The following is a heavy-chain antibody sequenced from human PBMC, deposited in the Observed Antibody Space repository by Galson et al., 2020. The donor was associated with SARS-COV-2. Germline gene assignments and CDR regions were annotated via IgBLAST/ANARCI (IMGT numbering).Heavy chain of an antibody. J-gene: IGHJ5*02. D-gene: IGHD3-3*01. CDR3: ARVPRITIFGVVGWFDP. Sequence: SETLSLTCTVSGGSISSYYWSWIRQPPGKGLEWIGYIYYSGSTNYNPSLKSRVTISVDTSKNQFSLTLSSVTAADTAVYYCARVPRITIFGVVGWFDPWGQGTLVTVSS. CDR2: IYYSGST. V-gene: IGHV4-59*01. CDR1: GGSISSYY.